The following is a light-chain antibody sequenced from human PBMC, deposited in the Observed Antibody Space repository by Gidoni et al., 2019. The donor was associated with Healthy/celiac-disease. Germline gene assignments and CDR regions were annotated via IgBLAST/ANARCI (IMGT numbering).Light chain of an antibody. Sequence: DIQMTQSPSSLSASVGDRVPITCQASQDISNYLNWYQQKPGKAPKLLIYDASNLETGVPSRFSGSGSGTDFTCTISRLQPEDIATYYCQQYDNLPPLTFGGGTKVESK. CDR2: DAS. CDR1: QDISNY. V-gene: IGKV1-33*01. J-gene: IGKJ4*01. CDR3: QQYDNLPPLT.